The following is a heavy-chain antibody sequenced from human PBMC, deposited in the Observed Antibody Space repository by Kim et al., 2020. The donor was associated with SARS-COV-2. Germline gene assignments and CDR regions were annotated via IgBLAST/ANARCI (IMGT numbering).Heavy chain of an antibody. J-gene: IGHJ4*02. Sequence: SETLSLTCTVSGGSISSGGYYWSWVRQHPGKGLEWIGYIYYSGSTYYNPSLKSRVTISVDTSKNQFSLKLSSVTAADTAVYYCARAGVSSWYYFDYWGQGTLVTVSS. V-gene: IGHV4-31*03. D-gene: IGHD6-13*01. CDR3: ARAGVSSWYYFDY. CDR1: GGSISSGGYY. CDR2: IYYSGST.